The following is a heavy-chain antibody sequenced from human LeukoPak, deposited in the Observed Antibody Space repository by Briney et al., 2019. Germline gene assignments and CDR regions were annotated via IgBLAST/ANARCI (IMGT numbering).Heavy chain of an antibody. Sequence: SETLSLTCTISGGSISSYYWSWIRQPPGKGLEWIGYIHFSGSTNYNPSLKSRVTVSDDKSKNQFSLKLSSVTAADTAVYYCARIFRGAYFDYWGQGTLVTVSS. CDR1: GGSISSYY. CDR3: ARIFRGAYFDY. V-gene: IGHV4-59*01. CDR2: IHFSGST. D-gene: IGHD3-10*01. J-gene: IGHJ4*02.